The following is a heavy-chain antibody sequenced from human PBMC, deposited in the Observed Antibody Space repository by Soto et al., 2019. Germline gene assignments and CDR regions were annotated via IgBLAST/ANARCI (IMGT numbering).Heavy chain of an antibody. CDR3: ARGRITMVRGRNWFDP. J-gene: IGHJ5*02. V-gene: IGHV4-34*01. D-gene: IGHD3-10*01. CDR1: GGSFSGYY. Sequence: QVQLQQWGAGLLKPSETLSLTCAVYGGSFSGYYWSWIRQPPGKGREWIGEINHSGSTNYNPSLKSRVTISVDTSKNQFSLKLSSVTAADTAVYYCARGRITMVRGRNWFDPWGQGTLVTVSS. CDR2: INHSGST.